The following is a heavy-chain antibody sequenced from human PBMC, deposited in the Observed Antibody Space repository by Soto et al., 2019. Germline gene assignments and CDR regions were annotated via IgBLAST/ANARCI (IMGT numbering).Heavy chain of an antibody. Sequence: PGGSLRLSCAASGFTFSSYAMHWVRQAPGKGLEWVAVISYDGSNKYYADSVKGRFTISRDNSKNTLYLQMNSLGAEDTAVYYCAREEDDILTGVPYYFDYWGQGTLVTVSS. D-gene: IGHD3-9*01. CDR3: AREEDDILTGVPYYFDY. V-gene: IGHV3-30-3*01. CDR1: GFTFSSYA. CDR2: ISYDGSNK. J-gene: IGHJ4*02.